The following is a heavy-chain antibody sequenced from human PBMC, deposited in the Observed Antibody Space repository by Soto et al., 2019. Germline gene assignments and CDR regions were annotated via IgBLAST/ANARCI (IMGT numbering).Heavy chain of an antibody. CDR1: GFTFSSYG. V-gene: IGHV3-30*18. Sequence: QVHLVESGGRVVQPGRSLRLSCAASGFTFSSYGMHWVRQAPGKGLEWVALISYDGSQKYYADSVKGRFTISRDNSKNTLYLQMNSLRAEDTAVYYCAKDLVGGVRYYYGMDVWGQGTTVTVSS. CDR2: ISYDGSQK. J-gene: IGHJ6*02. CDR3: AKDLVGGVRYYYGMDV. D-gene: IGHD1-26*01.